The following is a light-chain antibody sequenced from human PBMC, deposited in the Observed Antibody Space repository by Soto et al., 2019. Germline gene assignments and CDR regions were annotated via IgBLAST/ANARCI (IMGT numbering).Light chain of an antibody. V-gene: IGKV3-15*01. CDR1: QSINSE. CDR2: GAS. Sequence: EIVMTQSPATLSLSPGERAALSCRASQSINSELAGYQQKPGQPPRLLIYGASTRATGVPARFTGSESGSEFTLTITGLQAEYFAGYYCQQGHNLPLTFGQGNRLEI. CDR3: QQGHNLPLT. J-gene: IGKJ2*01.